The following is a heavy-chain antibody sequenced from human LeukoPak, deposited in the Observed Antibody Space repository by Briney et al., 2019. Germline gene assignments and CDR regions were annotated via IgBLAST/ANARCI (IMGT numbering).Heavy chain of an antibody. V-gene: IGHV3-33*01. CDR1: GITFGGYG. CDR3: TRYNNDHFDY. D-gene: IGHD1-14*01. Sequence: GGPLRLSCAGSGITFGGYGMHWFRQTPGKGLKWVAVIAYDGSRAFYADSVRGRFTISRDNSKNTMSVQMDDLRAEDTAVYYCTRYNNDHFDYWGQGTLVTVSS. J-gene: IGHJ4*02. CDR2: IAYDGSRA.